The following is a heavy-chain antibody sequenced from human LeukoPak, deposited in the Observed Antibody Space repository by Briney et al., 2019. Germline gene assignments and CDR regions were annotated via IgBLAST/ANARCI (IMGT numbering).Heavy chain of an antibody. CDR2: IYSGGNT. CDR1: GFIVSSNY. CDR3: ARDLGAATPYYYMDV. V-gene: IGHV3-53*05. D-gene: IGHD2-15*01. J-gene: IGHJ6*03. Sequence: GGSLRLSCAASGFIVSSNYMSWVRQAPGKGLEWVSVIYSGGNTYYADSVKGRFTISRDNSKNTLYLQMGSLRAEDMAVYYCARDLGAATPYYYMDVWGKGTTVTVSS.